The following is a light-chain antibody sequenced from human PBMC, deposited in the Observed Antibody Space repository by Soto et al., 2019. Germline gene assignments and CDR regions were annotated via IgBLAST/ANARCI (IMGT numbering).Light chain of an antibody. CDR3: QQYNNWPET. CDR2: GAS. Sequence: EFVLTQSPGTLSLSPGERATLSCRASQSISSDLAWYLQRPGQAPRLLIYGASTRATGIPARFSGSGSGTEFTLTISSLQSEDFAVYYCQQYNNWPETFGQGTKVDIK. J-gene: IGKJ1*01. V-gene: IGKV3-15*01. CDR1: QSISSD.